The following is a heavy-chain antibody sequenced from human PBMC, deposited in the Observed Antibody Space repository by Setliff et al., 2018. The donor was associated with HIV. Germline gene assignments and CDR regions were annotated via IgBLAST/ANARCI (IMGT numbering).Heavy chain of an antibody. V-gene: IGHV4-59*01. CDR3: ARDRGSGWYGYFQQ. CDR1: GGSMDNYY. CDR2: MCHNENGVTT. D-gene: IGHD6-19*01. Sequence: PSETLSLTCIVSGGSMDNYYWNWVRQPPGKGPEWIGNMCHNENGVTTNQNPSLKSRVVMYLDRTKNEFSLSLFSATTADTAVYYCARDRGSGWYGYFQQWGQGSQVTVS. J-gene: IGHJ1*01.